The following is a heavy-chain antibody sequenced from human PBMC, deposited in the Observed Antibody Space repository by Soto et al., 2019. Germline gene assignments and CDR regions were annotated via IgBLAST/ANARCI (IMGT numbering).Heavy chain of an antibody. J-gene: IGHJ5*02. Sequence: ASVKVSCNASGYTVCNYGISCVRQAPGKGLGRWGWFSAYKGNIKFAQKVQDRVTMTTDTFTSTAYMELRSLRSDDTAAYYCARDPPVEGAAMFDLCVQGTLVTVSS. CDR3: ARDPPVEGAAMFDL. V-gene: IGHV1-18*01. D-gene: IGHD1-26*01. CDR1: GYTVCNYG. CDR2: FSAYKGNI.